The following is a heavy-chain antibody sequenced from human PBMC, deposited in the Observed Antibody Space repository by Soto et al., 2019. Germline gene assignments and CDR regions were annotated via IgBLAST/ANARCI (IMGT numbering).Heavy chain of an antibody. D-gene: IGHD6-25*01. CDR2: VYYSGST. Sequence: SETLSLTCTVSGGSISVNIYYWAWKRKPPGKGLEWIGSVYYSGSTTYNPSLKSRVTISIDTSKNQFSLKLSSVTAADTAVYNCARHRPEARSWAADVFDIWGQGTMVTVSS. CDR3: ARHRPEARSWAADVFDI. V-gene: IGHV4-39*01. J-gene: IGHJ3*02. CDR1: GGSISVNIYY.